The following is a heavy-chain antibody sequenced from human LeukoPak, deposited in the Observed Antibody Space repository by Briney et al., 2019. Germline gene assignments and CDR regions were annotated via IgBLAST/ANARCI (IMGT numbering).Heavy chain of an antibody. Sequence: PGGSLRLSCAASGFTFSSYGMHWVRQAPGKGLEWVAVIWYDGSNKYYADSVKGRFTISRDNSKNTLYLQMNSLRAEDTAVYYCAKARYSYDHCYFDYWGQGTLVTVSS. CDR3: AKARYSYDHCYFDY. J-gene: IGHJ4*02. V-gene: IGHV3-33*06. D-gene: IGHD5-18*01. CDR1: GFTFSSYG. CDR2: IWYDGSNK.